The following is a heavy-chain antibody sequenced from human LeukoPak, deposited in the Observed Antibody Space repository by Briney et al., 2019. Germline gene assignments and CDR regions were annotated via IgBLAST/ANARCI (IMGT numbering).Heavy chain of an antibody. V-gene: IGHV4-34*01. D-gene: IGHD3-16*02. CDR2: INHSGST. CDR3: ARGGYQWLGELSRLANWFDP. J-gene: IGHJ5*02. CDR1: GGSFSGYY. Sequence: PSETLSLTCAVYGGSFSGYYWSWIRQPPGKGLECIGEINHSGSTNYTPSLKSRVTIAVDTSKSQFSLKLSSVTAADTAVYYCARGGYQWLGELSRLANWFDPWGQGTLVTVSS.